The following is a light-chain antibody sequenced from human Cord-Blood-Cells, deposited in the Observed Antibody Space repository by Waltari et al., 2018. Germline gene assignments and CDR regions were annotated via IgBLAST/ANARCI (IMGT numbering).Light chain of an antibody. CDR1: QSVSSN. Sequence: EIVMTQSPATLSVSPGERATLSCRASQSVSSNLAWYQQKPGQSPRLLIYGASTRATGIPARFSGSGSVTEFTLTINSLQSEDFAVYYCQQYNNWPPYSFGQGTKREIK. V-gene: IGKV3-15*01. CDR2: GAS. J-gene: IGKJ2*03. CDR3: QQYNNWPPYS.